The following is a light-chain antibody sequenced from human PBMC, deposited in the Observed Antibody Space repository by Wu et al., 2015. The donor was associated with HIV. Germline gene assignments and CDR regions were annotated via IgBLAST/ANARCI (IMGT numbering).Light chain of an antibody. CDR2: AAS. J-gene: IGKJ4*01. Sequence: AIRITQSPSSLSASTGDRVTITCRASQGISSYLAWYQQKPGKAPKLLIYAASTLQSGVPSRFSGSGSGTDFTLTISCLQSEDFATYYCQQYYSYPFSTFGGGTKVE. V-gene: IGKV1-8*01. CDR3: QQYYSYPFST. CDR1: QGISSY.